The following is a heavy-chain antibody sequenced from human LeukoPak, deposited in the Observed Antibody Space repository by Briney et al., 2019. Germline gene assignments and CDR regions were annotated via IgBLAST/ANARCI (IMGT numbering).Heavy chain of an antibody. Sequence: SETLSLTCTVSGGSISSYYWSWIRQPPGKGLEWIGYIYYSGSTNYNPSLKSRVTISVDTSKNQFSLKLSSVTAADTAAYYCARDLHYSGFDIWGQGTMVTVSS. J-gene: IGHJ3*02. CDR1: GGSISSYY. CDR3: ARDLHYSGFDI. V-gene: IGHV4-59*01. CDR2: IYYSGST. D-gene: IGHD1-26*01.